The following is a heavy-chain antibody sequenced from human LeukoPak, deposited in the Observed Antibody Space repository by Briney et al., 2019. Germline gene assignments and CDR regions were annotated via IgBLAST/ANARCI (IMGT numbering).Heavy chain of an antibody. V-gene: IGHV4-59*01. D-gene: IGHD5-18*01. CDR1: GGSISSYY. J-gene: IGHJ4*02. CDR2: IYYSGST. Sequence: SETLSLTCTVSGGSISSYYWSWIRHPPGKGLEWIGYIYYSGSTNYNPSLKSRVTISVDTSKNQFSLKLSSVTAADTAVYYCARVRYSYGSDYFDYWGQGTLVTVSS. CDR3: ARVRYSYGSDYFDY.